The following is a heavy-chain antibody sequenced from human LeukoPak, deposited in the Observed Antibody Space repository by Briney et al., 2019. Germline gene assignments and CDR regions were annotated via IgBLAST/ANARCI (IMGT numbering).Heavy chain of an antibody. D-gene: IGHD3-10*01. Sequence: PGGSLRLSCAASGFTFSTFAMTWVRQAPGKGLEWVSAISGSGGSTYYADSVKGRFTISRDNSKNTLYLQMNSLRAEDTAVYYCAKDPSKGAWFDQITMVRGVIITGFDYWGQGTLVTVSS. CDR2: ISGSGGST. CDR3: AKDPSKGAWFDQITMVRGVIITGFDY. CDR1: GFTFSTFA. V-gene: IGHV3-23*01. J-gene: IGHJ4*02.